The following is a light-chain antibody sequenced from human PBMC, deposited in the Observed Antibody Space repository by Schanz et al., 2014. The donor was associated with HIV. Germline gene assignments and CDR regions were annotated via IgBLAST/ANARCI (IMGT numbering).Light chain of an antibody. CDR1: ARDVRTYNY. CDR2: DVS. V-gene: IGLV2-14*03. J-gene: IGLJ3*02. CDR3: SSYTTRGTRV. Sequence: QSALTQPASVSGSPGQSITISCTGTARDVRTYNYASWYQHHPGKPPKLMISDVSDRPSGVSNRFSGSKSGNTASLTISGLQAEDEADYYCSSYTTRGTRVFGGGTKLTVL.